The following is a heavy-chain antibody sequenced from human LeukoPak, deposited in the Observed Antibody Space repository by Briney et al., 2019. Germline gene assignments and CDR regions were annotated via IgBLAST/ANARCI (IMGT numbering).Heavy chain of an antibody. CDR2: ISYDGSNK. CDR1: GFSFRSYA. V-gene: IGHV3-30*04. CDR3: ARQWGGSGSYYPPYFDY. J-gene: IGHJ4*02. Sequence: PGRSLRLSCAASGFSFRSYAIHWVRQAPGKGLEWVAVISYDGSNKYYADSVKGRFTISRDNSKNTLYLQMNSLRAEDTAVYYCARQWGGSGSYYPPYFDYWGQGTLVTVSS. D-gene: IGHD3-10*01.